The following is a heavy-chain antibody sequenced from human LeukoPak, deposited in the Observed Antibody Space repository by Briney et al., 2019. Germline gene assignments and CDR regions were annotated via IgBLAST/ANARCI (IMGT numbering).Heavy chain of an antibody. CDR1: GGSISSYY. Sequence: ETLSLTCTVSGGSISSYYWSWIRQPPGKGLEWVGRIKTKTDGGTTDYAAPVKGRFTISRDDSKNTLYLQMNSLKTEDTAVYYCAITMVRGFFDYWGQGTLVTVSS. D-gene: IGHD3-10*01. CDR2: IKTKTDGGTT. V-gene: IGHV3-15*01. CDR3: AITMVRGFFDY. J-gene: IGHJ4*02.